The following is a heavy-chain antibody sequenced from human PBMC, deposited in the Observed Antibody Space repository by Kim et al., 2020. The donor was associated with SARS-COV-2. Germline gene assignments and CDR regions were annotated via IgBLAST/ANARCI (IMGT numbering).Heavy chain of an antibody. Sequence: YADSVKARFTISRDNSKNTLYLQMNSLRAEDTAVYYCAKDGGFYPPDFFDYWGQGTLVTVSS. D-gene: IGHD3-16*01. V-gene: IGHV3-23*01. CDR3: AKDGGFYPPDFFDY. J-gene: IGHJ4*02.